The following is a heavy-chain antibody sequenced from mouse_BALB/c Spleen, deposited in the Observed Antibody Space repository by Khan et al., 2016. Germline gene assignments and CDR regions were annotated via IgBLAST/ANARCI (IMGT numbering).Heavy chain of an antibody. CDR2: IDPANGNT. J-gene: IGHJ3*01. CDR1: GFNIKDTY. Sequence: EVELVEPPSSLFQPGASVKLSCTASGFNIKDTYMHWVTQRPEQGLAWIGRIDPANGNTKNDPKFQGKATITADTSSNTVYLHLSSLTSEDTAVYYCARGGNYVELGNWGQGTLVTVSA. D-gene: IGHD2-1*01. CDR3: ARGGNYVELGN. V-gene: IGHV14-3*02.